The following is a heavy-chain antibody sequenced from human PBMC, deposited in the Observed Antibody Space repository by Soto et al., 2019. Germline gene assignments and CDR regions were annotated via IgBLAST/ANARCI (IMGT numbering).Heavy chain of an antibody. D-gene: IGHD1-26*01. Sequence: SLRLSCAASGFTFDDYAMNWVRQGPGKGLEWVSGISWNSGSIAYAESVKGRFTISRDNAKNSLYLQMNSLRAEDTAFYYCAKDIGVGGADIFDFRGRGTLVTVSS. J-gene: IGHJ4*02. V-gene: IGHV3-9*01. CDR1: GFTFDDYA. CDR2: ISWNSGSI. CDR3: AKDIGVGGADIFDF.